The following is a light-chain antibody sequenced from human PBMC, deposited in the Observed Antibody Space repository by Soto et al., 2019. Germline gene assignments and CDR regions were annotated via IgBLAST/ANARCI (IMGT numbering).Light chain of an antibody. CDR2: AAS. CDR3: QQANSFPLT. J-gene: IGKJ4*01. CDR1: QDISSW. V-gene: IGKV1-12*01. Sequence: DIQMTQSPSSVSASVGDRVTITCRASQDISSWLAWYQQKPGKAPNLLIYAASSLQSGVPSRFSGSGSGTDFTLTISSLQPEYFANYYCQQANSFPLTFGGGTKVEIK.